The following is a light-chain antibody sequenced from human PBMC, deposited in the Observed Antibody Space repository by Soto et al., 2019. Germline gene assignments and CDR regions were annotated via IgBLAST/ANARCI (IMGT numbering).Light chain of an antibody. J-gene: IGKJ1*01. CDR2: TAS. V-gene: IGKV1-39*01. CDR1: QPIATY. Sequence: DIQMTQSPSSLSASVGDRVTITCRASQPIATYLSWFQQKPGKAPKLLIYTASNLQSGVPSRFTGSGSGTEFTLTISSLHPEDFATYYCEQSYNTPPCTFGQGTKVVIK. CDR3: EQSYNTPPCT.